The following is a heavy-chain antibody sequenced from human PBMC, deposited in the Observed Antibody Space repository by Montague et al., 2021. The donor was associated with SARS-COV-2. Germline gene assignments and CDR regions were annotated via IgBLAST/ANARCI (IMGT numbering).Heavy chain of an antibody. D-gene: IGHD1-26*01. V-gene: IGHV4-61*02. CDR1: GASISTGIHY. CDR3: ARFGSGTLEFDL. Sequence: TLSLTCTVSGASISTGIHYWSWIRQPAGKGLEWIGRIRTTGHTDYNSSLESRVFMSVDMSTNQFSLSLTSVTAADTAVYFCARFGSGTLEFDLWGQGTLVTVSS. J-gene: IGHJ4*02. CDR2: IRTTGHT.